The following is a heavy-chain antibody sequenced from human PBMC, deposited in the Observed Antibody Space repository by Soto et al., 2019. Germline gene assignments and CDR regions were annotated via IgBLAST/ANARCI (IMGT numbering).Heavy chain of an antibody. D-gene: IGHD6-13*01. J-gene: IGHJ5*02. CDR1: GFTFSGYA. V-gene: IGHV3-23*01. Sequence: PGGSLRLSCAASGFTFSGYAMSWVRQAPGKGLEWVTAISGSGGSTYYADSVKGRFTISRDNSKITLYLQMNSLRAEDTAVYYCAKDSYWFSSWLPWNWFDPWGQGTLVTVSS. CDR3: AKDSYWFSSWLPWNWFDP. CDR2: ISGSGGST.